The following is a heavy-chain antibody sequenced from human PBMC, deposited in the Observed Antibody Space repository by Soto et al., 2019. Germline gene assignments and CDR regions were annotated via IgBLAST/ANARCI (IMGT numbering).Heavy chain of an antibody. CDR3: ARGRKGRWRVDYSNYRAPESHYYGMDV. CDR1: GGTFRSYA. J-gene: IGHJ6*04. Sequence: GASVKVSCKASGGTFRSYAISWVRQAPGQGLEWMGGIIPIFGTANYAQKFQGRVTITADKSTSTAYMELRSLRSEDTAVYYCARGRKGRWRVDYSNYRAPESHYYGMDVWGKGTTVTAPQ. D-gene: IGHD4-4*01. CDR2: IIPIFGTA. V-gene: IGHV1-69*06.